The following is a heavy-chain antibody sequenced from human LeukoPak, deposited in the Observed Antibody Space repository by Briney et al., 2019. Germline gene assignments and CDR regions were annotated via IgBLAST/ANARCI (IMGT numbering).Heavy chain of an antibody. J-gene: IGHJ4*02. CDR3: ARDQGSSSQVDY. Sequence: SETLSLTCAVSGGSISSSNWWIWVRQPPGKGLEWIGEIYHSGSTNHNPSLKSRVTISVDRSNNQFSLRLSSVTAADTAVYYCARDQGSSSQVDYWGQGTLVTVSS. D-gene: IGHD6-13*01. CDR1: GGSISSSNW. CDR2: IYHSGST. V-gene: IGHV4-4*02.